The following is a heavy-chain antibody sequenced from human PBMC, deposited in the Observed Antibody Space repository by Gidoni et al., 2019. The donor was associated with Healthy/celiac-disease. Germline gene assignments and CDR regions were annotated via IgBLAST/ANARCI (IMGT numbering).Heavy chain of an antibody. V-gene: IGHV3-7*01. CDR2: IKQDGSEK. CDR3: AREPDILRYFDWLSTTLDY. J-gene: IGHJ4*02. CDR1: GFTFSSYW. D-gene: IGHD3-9*01. Sequence: EVQLVESGGGLVQPGGSLRLSCAASGFTFSSYWMRWVRQAPGKGLEWVANIKQDGSEKYYVDSVKGRFTISRDNAKNSLYLQMNSLRAEDTAVYYCAREPDILRYFDWLSTTLDYWGQGTLVTVSS.